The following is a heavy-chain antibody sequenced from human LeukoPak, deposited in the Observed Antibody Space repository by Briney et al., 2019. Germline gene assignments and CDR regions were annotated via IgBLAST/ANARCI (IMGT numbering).Heavy chain of an antibody. CDR3: AHRRAVSGFLEWLFDAFDI. CDR1: GFSLSTSGVG. CDR2: IYWDDDK. V-gene: IGHV2-5*02. D-gene: IGHD3-3*01. J-gene: IGHJ3*02. Sequence: SGPTLVNPTQTLTLTCTFSGFSLSTSGVGVGWIRQPLGKALEWLALIYWDDDKRYSPSVKSRLTITKDTSKNQVVLTMTNMDPVDTATYYCAHRRAVSGFLEWLFDAFDIWGQGTMVTVSS.